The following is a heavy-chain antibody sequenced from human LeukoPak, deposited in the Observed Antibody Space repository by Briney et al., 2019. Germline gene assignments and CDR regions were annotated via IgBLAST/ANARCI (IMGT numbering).Heavy chain of an antibody. CDR2: ISGSGNST. Sequence: GGSLRLSCAASGFTFSSYAMNWVRQAPGKGLEWVSVISGSGNSTYYADSVKGRFTISRDNSKNTLYLQMNSLRAEDTAVYYCAKGAGSSGWYLNDYWGQGTLVTVSS. CDR1: GFTFSSYA. CDR3: AKGAGSSGWYLNDY. D-gene: IGHD6-19*01. J-gene: IGHJ4*02. V-gene: IGHV3-23*01.